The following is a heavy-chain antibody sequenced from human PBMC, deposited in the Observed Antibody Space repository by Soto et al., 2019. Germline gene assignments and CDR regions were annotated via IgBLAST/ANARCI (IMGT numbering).Heavy chain of an antibody. D-gene: IGHD3-22*01. V-gene: IGHV1-24*01. Sequence: ASVKVSCKVSGYTLTELSMHWVRQAPGKGLEWMGGFDPEDGETIYAQKFQGRVTMTEDTSKNQFSLQLNSVTPEDTAVYYCARVGFVSYDSSGYLALVDIWGQGTMVTVSS. J-gene: IGHJ3*02. CDR3: ARVGFVSYDSSGYLALVDI. CDR1: GYTLTELS. CDR2: FDPEDGET.